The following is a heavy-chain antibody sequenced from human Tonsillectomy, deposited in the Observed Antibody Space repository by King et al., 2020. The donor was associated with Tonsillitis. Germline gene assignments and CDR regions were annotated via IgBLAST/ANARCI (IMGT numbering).Heavy chain of an antibody. Sequence: VQLVESGGGVVQPGRSLRLSCAASGFTFSSYAMHWVRQAPGKGLEWVAVISYDGSNKYYADSVKGRFTISRDNSKNTLYLQMNSLRAEDTAVHYCVRGRTAMVPYFDYWGQGTLAT. D-gene: IGHD5-18*01. CDR2: ISYDGSNK. CDR1: GFTFSSYA. V-gene: IGHV3-30-3*01. J-gene: IGHJ4*02. CDR3: VRGRTAMVPYFDY.